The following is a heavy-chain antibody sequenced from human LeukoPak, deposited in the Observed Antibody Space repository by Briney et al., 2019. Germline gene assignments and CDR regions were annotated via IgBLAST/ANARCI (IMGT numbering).Heavy chain of an antibody. CDR3: ARERAVGCSSTSCYTEGFDY. D-gene: IGHD2-2*02. CDR1: GYTFTSYY. CDR2: INPSGGST. Sequence: ASVKVSCKASGYTFTSYYMHWVRQAPGQGLEWMGIINPSGGSTSYAQKFQGRVTMTRDTSTSTVYMELSSLRSEDTAVYYCARERAVGCSSTSCYTEGFDYWGQGTLVTVSS. V-gene: IGHV1-46*01. J-gene: IGHJ4*02.